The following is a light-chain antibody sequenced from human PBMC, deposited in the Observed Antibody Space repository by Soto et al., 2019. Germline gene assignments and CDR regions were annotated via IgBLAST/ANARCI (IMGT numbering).Light chain of an antibody. CDR2: KAS. J-gene: IGKJ1*01. CDR1: QSISSW. Sequence: DIQMTQSPSTLSASVGDRVTITCLASQSISSWLAWYQQKPGKAPNLLISKASSIESGVPSRFSGSGSGTEFTLTISSLQPDEFATYYCQQYNSYPWTFGQGTKVDIK. V-gene: IGKV1-5*03. CDR3: QQYNSYPWT.